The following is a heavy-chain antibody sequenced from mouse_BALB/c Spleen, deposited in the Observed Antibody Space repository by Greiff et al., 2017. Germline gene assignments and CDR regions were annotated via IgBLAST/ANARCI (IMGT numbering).Heavy chain of an antibody. J-gene: IGHJ4*01. V-gene: IGHV5-6*01. Sequence: EVHLVESGGDLVKPGGSLKLSCAASGFTFSSYGMSWVRQTPDKRLEWVATISSGGSYTYYPDSVKGRFTISRDNAKNTLYLQMSSLKSEDTAMYYCASSYYYGSSPVYYAMDYWGQGTSVTVSS. CDR2: ISSGGSYT. CDR3: ASSYYYGSSPVYYAMDY. D-gene: IGHD1-1*01. CDR1: GFTFSSYG.